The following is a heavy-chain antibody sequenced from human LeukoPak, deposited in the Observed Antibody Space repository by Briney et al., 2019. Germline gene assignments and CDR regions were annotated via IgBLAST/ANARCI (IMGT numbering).Heavy chain of an antibody. CDR1: GFTFSNYA. D-gene: IGHD4-17*01. CDR3: AKDPSPHYGHYYFDH. J-gene: IGHJ4*02. Sequence: GGSLRLSCATSGFTFSNYALSWVRQAPGKGLEWVSALSGSGSSTYYADSVKGRFTISRDNSKNTLYLQMNSLRAEDTAVYYCAKDPSPHYGHYYFDHWGQGTLVTVSS. CDR2: LSGSGSST. V-gene: IGHV3-23*01.